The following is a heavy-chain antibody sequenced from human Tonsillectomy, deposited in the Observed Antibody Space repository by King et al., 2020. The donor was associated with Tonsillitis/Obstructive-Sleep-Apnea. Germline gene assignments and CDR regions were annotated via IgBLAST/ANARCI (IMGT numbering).Heavy chain of an antibody. CDR1: GFSLSTSGVG. CDR3: AHREVTVTDNWFDP. D-gene: IGHD4-11*01. J-gene: IGHJ5*02. CDR2: IYWDDVK. V-gene: IGHV2-5*02. Sequence: TLKESGPTLVKPTQTLTLTCTFSGFSLSTSGVGVGWIRQPPGKALAWLALIYWDDVKRYSPSLKSRLTITKDTSKNQVVLPMTNMDPVDTATYYCAHREVTVTDNWFDPWGQGTLVTVSS.